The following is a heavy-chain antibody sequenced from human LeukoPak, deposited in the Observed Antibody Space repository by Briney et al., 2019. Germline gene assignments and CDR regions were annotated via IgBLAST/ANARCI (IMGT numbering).Heavy chain of an antibody. CDR3: ARDGGFLYYYMDV. CDR1: GFTFSSYA. V-gene: IGHV3-64*01. D-gene: IGHD3-16*01. CDR2: ISSNGGST. J-gene: IGHJ6*03. Sequence: GGSLRLSCAASGFTFSSYAMHWVRQAPGKGLEYVSAISSNGGSTYYANSVKGRFTISRDNSKNTLYLQMGSLRAEDMAVYYCARDGGFLYYYMDVWGXXXTXTVSS.